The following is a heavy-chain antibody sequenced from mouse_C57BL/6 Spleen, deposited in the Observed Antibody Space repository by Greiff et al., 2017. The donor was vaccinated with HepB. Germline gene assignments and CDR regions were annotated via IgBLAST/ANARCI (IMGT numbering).Heavy chain of an antibody. CDR1: GYAFSSSW. J-gene: IGHJ2*01. D-gene: IGHD2-3*01. CDR3: ARTPYDPFDY. Sequence: QVQLQQSGPELVKPGASVKISCKASGYAFSSSWMNWVKQRPGKGLEWIGRIYPGDGDTNYNGKFKGKATLTADKSSSTAYMQLSSLTSEDSAVYFCARTPYDPFDYWGQGTTLTVSS. CDR2: IYPGDGDT. V-gene: IGHV1-82*01.